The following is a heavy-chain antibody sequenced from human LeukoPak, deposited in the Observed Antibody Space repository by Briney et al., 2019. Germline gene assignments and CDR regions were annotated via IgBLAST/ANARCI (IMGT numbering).Heavy chain of an antibody. D-gene: IGHD1-26*01. Sequence: GVPLRLSCAASGFTFSSYGMHWVRQAPGKGLEWVAVVWFDGSNKYYADSVKGRFTISRDNSKNTLYLQMNSLRAEDTALYYCARAPAYSGSYYYVYWGQGTLVTVSS. CDR2: VWFDGSNK. V-gene: IGHV3-33*01. CDR3: ARAPAYSGSYYYVY. J-gene: IGHJ4*02. CDR1: GFTFSSYG.